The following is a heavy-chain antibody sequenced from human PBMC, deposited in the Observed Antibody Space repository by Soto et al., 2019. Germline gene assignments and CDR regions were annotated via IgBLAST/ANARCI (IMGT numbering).Heavy chain of an antibody. CDR1: GGSINGGCYY. Sequence: SETLSLTCAVYGGSINGGCYYWVWIRQPSGKGLEWIGSIYYSGSTYYHPSLKSRATISVDTSKNQFSLKLSSVTAADTAVFYFIWLPTEAFDIWGQGTMVTVSS. CDR3: IWLPTEAFDI. J-gene: IGHJ3*02. CDR2: IYYSGST. D-gene: IGHD3-9*01. V-gene: IGHV4-39*01.